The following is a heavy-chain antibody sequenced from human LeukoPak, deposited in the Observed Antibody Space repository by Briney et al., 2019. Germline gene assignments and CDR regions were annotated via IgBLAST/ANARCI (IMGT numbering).Heavy chain of an antibody. CDR1: GFTFSSYA. D-gene: IGHD2-2*01. V-gene: IGHV3-30-3*01. CDR3: ARDEYLWVVIQLGLFDY. CDR2: ISSDGNNK. J-gene: IGHJ4*02. Sequence: GGPLRLSCAASGFTFSSYAMHWVRQAPGKGLEGVAVISSDGNNKYYADSVKGRFTISRDNSKNTLYLQMNSLRAEDTAVYYCARDEYLWVVIQLGLFDYWGQGTLVTVSS.